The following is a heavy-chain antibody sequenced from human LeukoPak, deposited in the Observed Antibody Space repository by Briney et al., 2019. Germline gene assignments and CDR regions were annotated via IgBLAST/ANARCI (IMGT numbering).Heavy chain of an antibody. V-gene: IGHV4-30-4*01. D-gene: IGHD2-15*01. Sequence: SETLSLTCTVSGGSISSGDYYWSWIRQPPGKGLEWIGYIYYSVSTYYNPSLKSRVTIPVDTSKNQFCLKLSSVTAADTAMYYCARNIVVVVAARASDAFDIWGQGTMVTVSS. CDR3: ARNIVVVVAARASDAFDI. CDR2: IYYSVST. CDR1: GGSISSGDYY. J-gene: IGHJ3*02.